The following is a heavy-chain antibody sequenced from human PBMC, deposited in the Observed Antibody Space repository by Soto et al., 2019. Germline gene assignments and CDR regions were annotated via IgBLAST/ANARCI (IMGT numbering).Heavy chain of an antibody. CDR1: GDTISTGGYT. D-gene: IGHD1-26*01. CDR3: ARGRPWELYDY. CDR2: IDDSGST. V-gene: IGHV4-61*08. J-gene: IGHJ4*02. Sequence: SETLSLTCGVSGDTISTGGYTWAWIRQPPGKGLEWIGYIDDSGSTNYKSSLKSRVTISLDTSKNQFSLRLSSMTAADTAVYYCARGRPWELYDYWGQGTLVTVSS.